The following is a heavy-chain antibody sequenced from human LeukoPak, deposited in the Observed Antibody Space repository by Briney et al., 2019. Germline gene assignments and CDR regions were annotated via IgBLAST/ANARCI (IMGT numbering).Heavy chain of an antibody. V-gene: IGHV3-21*01. CDR1: GFTFKTYT. CDR3: AKEGELEPPAGVDY. Sequence: GGSLRLSCAASGFTFKTYTMHWVRQAPGMGLEWVSSISSSSSYIFYADSVKGRFTISRDNSKNTLYLQMNSLRAEDTAVYYCAKEGELEPPAGVDYWGQGTLVTVSS. D-gene: IGHD3-16*01. J-gene: IGHJ4*02. CDR2: ISSSSSYI.